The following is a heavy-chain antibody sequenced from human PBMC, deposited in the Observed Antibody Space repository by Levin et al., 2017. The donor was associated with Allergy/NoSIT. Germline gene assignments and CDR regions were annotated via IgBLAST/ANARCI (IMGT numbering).Heavy chain of an antibody. V-gene: IGHV3-74*01. J-gene: IGHJ4*02. CDR3: ATRAETCYSY. CDR2: ITSDESNT. Sequence: GGSLRLSCAASGITFRDYWMHWVRQVPGKGLVWVSRITSDESNTLYADSVKGRFTISRDNAKNTLYLQMNSLRVEDTAVYYCATRAETCYSYWGQGTLVTVSS. CDR1: GITFRDYW. D-gene: IGHD3-9*01.